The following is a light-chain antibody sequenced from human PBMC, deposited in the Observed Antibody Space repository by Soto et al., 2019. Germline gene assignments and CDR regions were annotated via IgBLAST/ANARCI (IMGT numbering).Light chain of an antibody. CDR1: QSLLYSNGNNY. CDR3: MQPLQTPYT. CDR2: LAS. J-gene: IGKJ2*01. V-gene: IGKV2-28*01. Sequence: DIVMTQSPLSLAVTPGEPASISCRSSQSLLYSNGNNYVDWYLQKPGQSPQLLIYLASSRASGVPERLSGSGSGTDFTLKISRVEAEDVGVYYCMQPLQTPYTFCQGTKLEIK.